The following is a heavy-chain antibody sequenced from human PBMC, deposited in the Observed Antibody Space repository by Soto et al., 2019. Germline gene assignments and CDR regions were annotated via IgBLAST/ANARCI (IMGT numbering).Heavy chain of an antibody. D-gene: IGHD3-22*01. CDR2: IRSRAYVGTT. Sequence: GGSLRLSCTAPGFTFTDYDMTWFRQAPGKGLEWVGIIRSRAYVGTTEYAASVKGRFTISRDDSISIAYLQMNSLKNEDTAVYYCTRGEDYYGSSLMDVWGQGTTVTVSS. CDR3: TRGEDYYGSSLMDV. V-gene: IGHV3-49*03. CDR1: GFTFTDYD. J-gene: IGHJ6*02.